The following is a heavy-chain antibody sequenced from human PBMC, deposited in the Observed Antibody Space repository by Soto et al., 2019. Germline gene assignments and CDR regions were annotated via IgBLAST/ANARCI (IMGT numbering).Heavy chain of an antibody. CDR2: ISHSGTT. CDR3: ARNGGNTWYYFDY. Sequence: PSETLSLTCAVNGGSFTGYYGAWIRQSPEKGLEWIGEISHSGTTKYNPSLKSRVTISVDTSKNQFSLKLSSVTAADTGMYYCARNGGNTWYYFDYWGQGALVTVSS. J-gene: IGHJ4*02. CDR1: GGSFTGYY. D-gene: IGHD6-13*01. V-gene: IGHV4-34*01.